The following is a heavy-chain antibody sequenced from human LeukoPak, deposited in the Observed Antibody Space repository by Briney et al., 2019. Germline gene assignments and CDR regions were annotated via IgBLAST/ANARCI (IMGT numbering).Heavy chain of an antibody. J-gene: IGHJ4*02. D-gene: IGHD3-3*01. CDR1: GFTFSSYT. CDR3: AKWAGDGTYSSTYYGPLDH. CDR2: ISGSGATT. Sequence: PGGSLRLSCAASGFTFSSYTMSWVRQAPGKGLEWVSAISGSGATTYYADSVKGRFTISRDNSKNTLYLQMNSLRADDTAVYYCAKWAGDGTYSSTYYGPLDHWGQGTQVTVSS. V-gene: IGHV3-23*01.